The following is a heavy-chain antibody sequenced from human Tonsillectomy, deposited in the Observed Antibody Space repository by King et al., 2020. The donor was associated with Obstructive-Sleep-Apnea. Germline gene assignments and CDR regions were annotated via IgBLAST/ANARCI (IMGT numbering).Heavy chain of an antibody. V-gene: IGHV3-21*01. CDR1: GFTFSHYS. J-gene: IGHJ6*02. CDR2: ISSSRNYI. D-gene: IGHD2-21*02. CDR3: AREGWASCGGDCYSASFYYYGMDV. Sequence: QLVQSGGGLVKPGGSLRLSCAASGFTFSHYSMHWVRQAPGKGLEWVSFISSSRNYIYYADSVRGRFTISRDNAKNSLYGQMNSLRAEDTAVYFCAREGWASCGGDCYSASFYYYGMDVWGQGTTVTVSS.